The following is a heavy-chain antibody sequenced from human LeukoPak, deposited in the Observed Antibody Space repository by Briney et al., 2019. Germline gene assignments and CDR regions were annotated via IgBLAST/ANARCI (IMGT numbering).Heavy chain of an antibody. D-gene: IGHD3-16*01. Sequence: ASVKVSCKASGYTFIHYGISWVRQAPGQGLEWMGWISTLNGNTNYAQMFQGRVTMTTDTSTSTAYMELRSLRSDDTAVYYCGRSLGGEAYWGQGTLVTVSS. CDR3: GRSLGGEAY. CDR1: GYTFIHYG. V-gene: IGHV1-18*01. J-gene: IGHJ4*02. CDR2: ISTLNGNT.